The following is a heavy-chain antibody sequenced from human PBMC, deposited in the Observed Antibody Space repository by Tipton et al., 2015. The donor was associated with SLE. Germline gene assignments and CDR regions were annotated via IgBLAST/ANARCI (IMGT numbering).Heavy chain of an antibody. CDR2: FYYGKST. V-gene: IGHV4-39*02. J-gene: IGHJ3*02. Sequence: TLSLTCTVSGGSISSSSFYWGWIRQPPGKGLEWIGSFYYGKSTFYNPSLKSRVTISADTSKNHLSLKLTSVTAADTAVYFCARDRDIVLEPVPIPPAFDIWGQGTTVTVSS. D-gene: IGHD2-8*02. CDR3: ARDRDIVLEPVPIPPAFDI. CDR1: GGSISSSSFY.